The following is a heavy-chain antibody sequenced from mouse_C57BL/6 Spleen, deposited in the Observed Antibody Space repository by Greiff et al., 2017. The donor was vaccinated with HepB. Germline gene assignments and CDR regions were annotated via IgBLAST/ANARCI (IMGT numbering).Heavy chain of an antibody. CDR3: ARDAEGAWYFDV. CDR2: SRNKANDYTT. CDR1: GFTFSDFY. V-gene: IGHV7-1*01. Sequence: DVQLVESGGGLVQSGRSLKLSCATSGFTFSDFYMEWVRQAPGKGLEWIAASRNKANDYTTEYSASVKGRFIVSRDTSQSILYLQMNARRAEDTAIYYCARDAEGAWYFDVWGTGTTVTVSS. J-gene: IGHJ1*03.